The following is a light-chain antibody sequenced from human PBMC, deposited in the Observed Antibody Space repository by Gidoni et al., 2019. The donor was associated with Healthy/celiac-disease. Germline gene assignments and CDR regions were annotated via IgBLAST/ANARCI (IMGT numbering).Light chain of an antibody. CDR1: SSDVGGYNY. CDR3: SSYTSSSWV. Sequence: SALTQPASVSGSPGQSITIYCTGTSSDVGGYNYVSWYPQHPGKAPKLMIYEVSNRPSGVSNRFSGSKSGNTASLTISGLQAEDEADYYCSSYTSSSWVFGGGTKLTVL. CDR2: EVS. J-gene: IGLJ3*02. V-gene: IGLV2-14*01.